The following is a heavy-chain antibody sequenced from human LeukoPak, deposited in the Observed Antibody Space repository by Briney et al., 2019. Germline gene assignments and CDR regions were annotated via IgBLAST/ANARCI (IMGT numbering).Heavy chain of an antibody. CDR2: ISHRGRT. CDR1: GESFSAFS. D-gene: IGHD3-22*01. Sequence: SETLSLTCAVYGESFSAFSWNWLRQSPGRGLEWIGEISHRGRTTYNPSLNSRVIISVDAPKNQFSLNLTSVTAADTAVYYCARGMVVKFPYMDVWGQGATVTVSS. J-gene: IGHJ6*03. V-gene: IGHV4-34*01. CDR3: ARGMVVKFPYMDV.